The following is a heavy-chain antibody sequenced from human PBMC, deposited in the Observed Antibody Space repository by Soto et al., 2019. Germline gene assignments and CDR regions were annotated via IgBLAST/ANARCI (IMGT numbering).Heavy chain of an antibody. J-gene: IGHJ4*02. CDR2: IIPIFGTA. CDR3: ASHYDSSGYYYRGLDY. V-gene: IGHV1-69*12. CDR1: GGTFSSYA. D-gene: IGHD3-22*01. Sequence: QVQLVQSGAEVKKPGSSVKVSCKASGGTFSSYAISWVRQAPGQGLEWMGGIIPIFGTADYAQKFQGRVTITEDESTSTAYSERSSLRSEDTAVYYCASHYDSSGYYYRGLDYWGQGTLVTVSS.